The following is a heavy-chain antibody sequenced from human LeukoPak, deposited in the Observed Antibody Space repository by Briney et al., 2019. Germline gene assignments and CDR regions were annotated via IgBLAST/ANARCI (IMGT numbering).Heavy chain of an antibody. J-gene: IGHJ4*02. D-gene: IGHD5-24*01. V-gene: IGHV3-53*01. Sequence: GGSLRLSCAASGFTVSSNYMSWVRQAPGKGLEWFSVIYSGGTTKYAGSVEGRFTISRDNSKNTVFLQMNSLRAEDTAVYYCVRDIYGYNPFDYWGQGTLVTVSS. CDR2: IYSGGTT. CDR1: GFTVSSNY. CDR3: VRDIYGYNPFDY.